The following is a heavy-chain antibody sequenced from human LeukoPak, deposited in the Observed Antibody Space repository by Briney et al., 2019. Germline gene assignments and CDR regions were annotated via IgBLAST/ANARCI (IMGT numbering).Heavy chain of an antibody. CDR2: IWYDGSNK. V-gene: IGHV3-33*01. CDR3: ARGFLEWLPNRTPYYYYGMDV. D-gene: IGHD3-3*01. J-gene: IGHJ6*02. CDR1: GFTFSSYG. Sequence: GGSLRLSCAASGFTFSSYGMHWVRQAPGKGLEWVAVIWYDGSNKYYADSVKGRFTISRDNSKNTLYLQMNSLRAEDTAVCYCARGFLEWLPNRTPYYYYGMDVWGQGTTVTVSS.